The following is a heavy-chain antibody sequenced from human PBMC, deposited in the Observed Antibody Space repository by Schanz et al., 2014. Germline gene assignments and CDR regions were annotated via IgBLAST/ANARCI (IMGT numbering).Heavy chain of an antibody. CDR3: AKGRVGELSAFDI. D-gene: IGHD3-10*01. CDR2: ISGGGGTT. CDR1: GFTFSSYA. J-gene: IGHJ3*02. Sequence: EVQLLESGGGLVQPGGSLRLSCAASGFTFSSYAMSWVRQAPGKGLEWVSAISGGGGTTYYADSVKGRFTISRDNSKNTLYLQMNSLRAEDTAVYYCAKGRVGELSAFDIWGQGTMVTVSS. V-gene: IGHV3-23*01.